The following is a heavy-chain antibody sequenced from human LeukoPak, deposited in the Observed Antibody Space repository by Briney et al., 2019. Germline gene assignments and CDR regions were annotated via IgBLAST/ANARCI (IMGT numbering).Heavy chain of an antibody. CDR3: AKTAGSSSWYLYYMDV. D-gene: IGHD6-13*01. J-gene: IGHJ6*03. Sequence: GGSLRLSCAASGFTFSDYYMSWIRQAPGKGLEWVSYISSSGSTIYYADSVKGRFTISRDNSKNTLYLQMNSLRAEDTAVYYCAKTAGSSSWYLYYMDVWGKGTTVTVSS. V-gene: IGHV3-11*01. CDR1: GFTFSDYY. CDR2: ISSSGSTI.